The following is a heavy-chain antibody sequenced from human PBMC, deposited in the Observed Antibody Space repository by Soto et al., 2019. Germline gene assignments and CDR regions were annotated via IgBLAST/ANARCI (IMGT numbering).Heavy chain of an antibody. CDR1: GGSFSGYY. J-gene: IGHJ4*02. D-gene: IGHD1-7*01. V-gene: IGHV4-34*01. Sequence: SETLSLTCAVYGGSFSGYYWSWIRQPPGKGLEWIGEINHSGSTNYNPSLKSRVTISVDTSKNQFSLKLSSVTAADTAVYYCARLQLELTGYFDYWGQGTLVTVSS. CDR2: INHSGST. CDR3: ARLQLELTGYFDY.